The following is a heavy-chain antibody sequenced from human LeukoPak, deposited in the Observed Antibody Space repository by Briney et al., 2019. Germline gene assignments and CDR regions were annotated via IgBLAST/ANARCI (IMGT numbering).Heavy chain of an antibody. CDR2: IIPIFGTA. D-gene: IGHD3-22*01. CDR3: AKVTGGQWLIPMYNWFDP. J-gene: IGHJ5*02. CDR1: GGTFSSYA. V-gene: IGHV1-69*13. Sequence: EASVKVSCKASGGTFSSYAISWVRQARGQGLEWMGGIIPIFGTANYAQKFQGRVTITADESTSTAYMELSSLRSEDTAVYYCAKVTGGQWLIPMYNWFDPWGQGTLVTVSS.